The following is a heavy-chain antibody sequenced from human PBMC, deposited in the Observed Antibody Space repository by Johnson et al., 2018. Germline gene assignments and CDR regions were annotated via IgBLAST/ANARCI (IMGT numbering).Heavy chain of an antibody. Sequence: EVQLVETGGGLVKPGRSLRLSCTASGFTFGDYAMSWFRQAPGKGLEWVGFIRSKAYGGTTEYAASVKGRFTISRDDSKSIAYLQMNSLKTEDTAVYYCTRARITMVRGVNYYGMDVWGQGTTVTVSS. CDR1: GFTFGDYA. D-gene: IGHD3-10*01. CDR2: IRSKAYGGTT. J-gene: IGHJ6*02. V-gene: IGHV3-49*05. CDR3: TRARITMVRGVNYYGMDV.